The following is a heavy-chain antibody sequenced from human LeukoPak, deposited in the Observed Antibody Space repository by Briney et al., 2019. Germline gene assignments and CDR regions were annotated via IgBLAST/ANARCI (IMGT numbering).Heavy chain of an antibody. CDR1: GGSVGSSIYY. CDR3: ARGLYSSAWYHFDF. CDR2: IYYSGST. Sequence: SETLSLTCTVSGGSVGSSIYYWGWIRQPPGKGLEWIAAIYYSGSTYYNPSLKSRVTISVDTSKNEVSLKLSSVTAADTAVYYCARGLYSSAWYHFDFWGQGTLVTVSS. J-gene: IGHJ4*02. D-gene: IGHD6-19*01. V-gene: IGHV4-39*01.